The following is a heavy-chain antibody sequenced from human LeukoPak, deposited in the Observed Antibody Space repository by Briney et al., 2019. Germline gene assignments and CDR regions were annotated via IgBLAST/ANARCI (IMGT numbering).Heavy chain of an antibody. CDR1: GGSISSSSYY. D-gene: IGHD1-26*01. CDR2: IYYSGNT. CDR3: ARGFRRVGATSYYFDY. J-gene: IGHJ4*02. V-gene: IGHV4-39*01. Sequence: SETLSLTCIVSGGSISSSSYYWGWIRHPPGKGLEWIGNIYYSGNTYYNPSLKSRVTISLDTSKNQFSLKLNSVTPEDTAVYYCARGFRRVGATSYYFDYWGQGTLVTVSS.